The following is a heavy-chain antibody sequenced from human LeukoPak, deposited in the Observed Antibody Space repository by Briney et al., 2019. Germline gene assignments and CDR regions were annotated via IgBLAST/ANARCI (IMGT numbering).Heavy chain of an antibody. J-gene: IGHJ4*02. CDR2: IIPILGTA. D-gene: IGHD3-9*01. Sequence: ASVKVSCKASGGTFSSYAISWVRQAPGRGLEWMGGIIPILGTANYAQKFQGRVTITADKSTSTAYMELSSLRSEDTAVYYCARENDILTGYYDYWGQGTLVTVSS. V-gene: IGHV1-69*10. CDR1: GGTFSSYA. CDR3: ARENDILTGYYDY.